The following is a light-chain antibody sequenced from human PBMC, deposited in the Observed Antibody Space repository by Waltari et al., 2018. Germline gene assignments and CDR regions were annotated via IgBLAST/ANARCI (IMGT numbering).Light chain of an antibody. V-gene: IGKV4-1*01. Sequence: DIVLTQSSVSLAVSLGERATIYSKSSQSVSYNPNNRDYLTWYQQKPGQPPKLLIYWASTRESGVPDRFSGSGSGTDFTLTISSLQAEEVAVYYCQQYYSNFFTFGPGTKVDIK. CDR3: QQYYSNFFT. CDR2: WAS. J-gene: IGKJ3*01. CDR1: QSVSYNPNNRDY.